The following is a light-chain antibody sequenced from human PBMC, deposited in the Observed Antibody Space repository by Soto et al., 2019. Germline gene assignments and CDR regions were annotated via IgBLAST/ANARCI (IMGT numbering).Light chain of an antibody. CDR1: QGISSL. CDR2: TAS. Sequence: DIQMTQSPSSVSASVGDRVTITCRASQGISSLLAWYQQKPGKAPILLIHTASSLQSGVPSRFSGSGYGTDFTLTISSLQPEDFATYYCQQANSFPLTFGGGTKVEIK. CDR3: QQANSFPLT. J-gene: IGKJ4*01. V-gene: IGKV1-12*01.